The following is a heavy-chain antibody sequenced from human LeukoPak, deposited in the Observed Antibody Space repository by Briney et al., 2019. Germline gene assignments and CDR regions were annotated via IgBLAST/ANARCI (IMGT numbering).Heavy chain of an antibody. CDR2: IFHSGNT. J-gene: IGHJ4*02. CDR3: ARGYSDYPYFFDD. CDR1: GGSISSGTYS. V-gene: IGHV4-30-2*01. Sequence: SETLSLTCAVSGGSISSGTYSWNWIRQPPGEGLEWIGYIFHSGNTYYSPSLKSRVTISVDRSKTQFSLKLTSVTAADTAVYYCARGYSDYPYFFDDWGPGNPGHRLL. D-gene: IGHD5-12*01.